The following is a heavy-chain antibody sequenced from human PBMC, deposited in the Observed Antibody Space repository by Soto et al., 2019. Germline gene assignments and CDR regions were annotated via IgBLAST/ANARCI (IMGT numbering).Heavy chain of an antibody. CDR3: AKVTDSSGWYPYYYGIDV. V-gene: IGHV3-33*06. Sequence: QVQLVESGGGVVQPGTSLRLSCVASGFTLSHYGIHWVRQAPGKGLEWVAVTWSGGRGEYYADSVRGRFTISRDNSKNTLYLQMNSLRSEDTAVYYCAKVTDSSGWYPYYYGIDVWGQGTTVTISS. J-gene: IGHJ6*02. CDR2: TWSGGRGE. D-gene: IGHD6-19*01. CDR1: GFTLSHYG.